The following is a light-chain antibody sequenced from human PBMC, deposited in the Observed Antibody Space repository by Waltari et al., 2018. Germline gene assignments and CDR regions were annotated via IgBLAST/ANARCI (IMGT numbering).Light chain of an antibody. CDR3: QQRSTWPEVT. CDR1: QSVSSN. J-gene: IGKJ3*01. Sequence: EIVLTHSPATLSLSPGERATLSCRASQSVSSNLAWYQHKPGQTPRLLIYAASNRATGIPARFSGSGSGTDFTLTISSLEPEDFAVYYCQQRSTWPEVTFGPGTKVDIK. CDR2: AAS. V-gene: IGKV3-11*01.